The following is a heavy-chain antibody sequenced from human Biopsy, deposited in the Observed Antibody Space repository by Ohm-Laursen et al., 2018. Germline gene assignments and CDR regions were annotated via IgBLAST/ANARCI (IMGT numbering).Heavy chain of an antibody. V-gene: IGHV1-69*13. CDR1: GGTVSSYG. CDR3: ARDRIGGRGDPPDH. Sequence: SVKVSCKASGGTVSSYGISWVRQAPGQGLEWMGGIIPIFGIANYAQELQGRVTITADESTSTAYMELSSLRSEDTAVYYCARDRIGGRGDPPDHWGQGTLVTVSS. J-gene: IGHJ4*02. CDR2: IIPIFGIA. D-gene: IGHD3-10*01.